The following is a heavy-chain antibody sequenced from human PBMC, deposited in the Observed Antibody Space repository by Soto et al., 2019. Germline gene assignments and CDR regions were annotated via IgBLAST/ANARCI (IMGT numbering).Heavy chain of an antibody. CDR3: ARSGSYGDHY. Sequence: PAETLSLTCTVSGDSISSGDYFWSWIRQPPGKGLEWIGYIYYSGSTYYNPSLKSRVTMSVDTSKNQFSLKLSSVTAADTAVYYCARSGSYGDHYWGQGTLVTVSS. CDR1: GDSISSGDYF. CDR2: IYYSGST. D-gene: IGHD4-17*01. J-gene: IGHJ4*02. V-gene: IGHV4-30-4*01.